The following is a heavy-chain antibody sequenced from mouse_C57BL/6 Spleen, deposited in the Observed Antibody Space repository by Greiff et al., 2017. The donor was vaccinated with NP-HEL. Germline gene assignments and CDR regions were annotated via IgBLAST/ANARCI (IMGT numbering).Heavy chain of an antibody. CDR1: GYTFTSYW. V-gene: IGHV1-72*01. D-gene: IGHD5-1-1*01. J-gene: IGHJ4*01. CDR3: ARSEGYTYYAMDY. Sequence: QVQLQQPGAELVKPGASVKLSCKASGYTFTSYWMHWVKQRPGRGLEWIGRIDPNSGGTKYNEKFKSKATLTVDKPSSTADMQLSSLRSEDSAVYYCARSEGYTYYAMDYWGQGTSVTVSS. CDR2: IDPNSGGT.